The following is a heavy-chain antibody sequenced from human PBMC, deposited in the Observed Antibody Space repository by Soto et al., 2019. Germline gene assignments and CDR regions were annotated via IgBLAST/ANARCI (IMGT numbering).Heavy chain of an antibody. CDR1: GGSISSGGYY. CDR3: ARGGDTYYDILTGYSAYYFDY. D-gene: IGHD3-9*01. J-gene: IGHJ4*02. V-gene: IGHV4-31*03. CDR2: IYYSGST. Sequence: SETLSVTCTVSGGSISSGGYYWSWIRQHPGKGLEWIGYIYYSGSTYYNPSLKSRVTISVDTSKNQFSLKLSSVTAADTAVYYCARGGDTYYDILTGYSAYYFDYWGQGTLVT.